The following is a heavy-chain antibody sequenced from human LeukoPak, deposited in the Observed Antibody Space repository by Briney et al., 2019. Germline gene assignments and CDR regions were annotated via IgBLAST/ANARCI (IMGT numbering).Heavy chain of an antibody. J-gene: IGHJ4*02. CDR2: IYYSGST. CDR1: GGSFSGYY. V-gene: IGHV4-59*01. Sequence: PSETLSLTCAVYGGSFSGYYWSWIRQPPGKGLEWIGYIYYSGSTNYNPSLKSRVTISVDTSKNQFSLKLSSVTAADTAVYYCARAPVEELLDYWGQGTLVTVSS. CDR3: ARAPVEELLDY. D-gene: IGHD1-26*01.